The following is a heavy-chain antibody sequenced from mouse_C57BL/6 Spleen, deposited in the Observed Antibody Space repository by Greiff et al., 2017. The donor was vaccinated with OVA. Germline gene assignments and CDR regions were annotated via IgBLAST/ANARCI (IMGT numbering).Heavy chain of an antibody. J-gene: IGHJ2*01. D-gene: IGHD1-1*01. V-gene: IGHV1-69*01. CDR1: GYTFTSYW. CDR3: ARSITTGVAPYYFDY. CDR2: IDPSDSYT. Sequence: VQLQQPGAELVMPGASVKLSCKASGYTFTSYWMHWVKQRPGQGLEWIGEIDPSDSYTNYNQKFKGKSTLTVDKSSSTAYMQLSSLTSEDSAVYYCARSITTGVAPYYFDYWGQGTTLTVSS.